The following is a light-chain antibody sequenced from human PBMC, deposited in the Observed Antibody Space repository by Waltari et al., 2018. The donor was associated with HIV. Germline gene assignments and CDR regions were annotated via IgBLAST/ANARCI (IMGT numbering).Light chain of an antibody. CDR1: SGDLGNYNF. J-gene: IGLJ3*02. Sequence: QSALTQPRSVSGSPGQSVTISCTGTSGDLGNYNFFSWYQPPPGTAPKLIIYEVTNRPSGFPDRFSGSKSANTASLTISGLRADDEADYYCCAYAGGWVFGGGTKVTVL. CDR2: EVT. V-gene: IGLV2-11*01. CDR3: CAYAGGWV.